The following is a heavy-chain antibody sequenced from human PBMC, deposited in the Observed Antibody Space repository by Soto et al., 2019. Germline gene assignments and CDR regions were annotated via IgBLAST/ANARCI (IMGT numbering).Heavy chain of an antibody. D-gene: IGHD1-26*01. CDR2: ISSSGSTI. Sequence: GGSLRLSCAASAFSFSDHYMSWIRQAPGKGLEWVSYISSSGSTIYYADSVKGRFTISRDNAKNSLYLQMNSLRAGDTGLYYCASLGGTSRLWYFDLWGRGTLVTASS. CDR3: ASLGGTSRLWYFDL. CDR1: AFSFSDHY. V-gene: IGHV3-11*04. J-gene: IGHJ2*01.